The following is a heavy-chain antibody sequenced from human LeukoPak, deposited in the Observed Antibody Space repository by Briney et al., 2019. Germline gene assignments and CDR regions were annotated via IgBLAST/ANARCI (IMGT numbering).Heavy chain of an antibody. CDR2: ISGSGGST. Sequence: GGSLRLTCAAPGFTFSSYAMSCVRQAPGKGLEWVSTISGSGGSTYYADSVKGRFTISRDNSKNTLYLQMNSLRAEDTAVYYCATAAPPSGWYIDYWGQGTLVTVSS. D-gene: IGHD6-19*01. CDR3: ATAAPPSGWYIDY. J-gene: IGHJ4*02. V-gene: IGHV3-23*01. CDR1: GFTFSSYA.